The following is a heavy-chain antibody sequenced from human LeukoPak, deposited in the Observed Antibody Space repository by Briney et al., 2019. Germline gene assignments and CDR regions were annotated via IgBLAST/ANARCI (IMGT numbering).Heavy chain of an antibody. CDR1: GYTFTSYD. D-gene: IGHD4-17*01. V-gene: IGHV1-8*01. Sequence: ASVKVSCKASGYTFTSYDINWVRQATGQGPEWMGWMNPNSGNTGYAQKFQGRVTMTRNTSISTAYMELSSLRSEDTAVYYCARYAEVTTGAFDIWGQGTMVTVSS. CDR3: ARYAEVTTGAFDI. CDR2: MNPNSGNT. J-gene: IGHJ3*02.